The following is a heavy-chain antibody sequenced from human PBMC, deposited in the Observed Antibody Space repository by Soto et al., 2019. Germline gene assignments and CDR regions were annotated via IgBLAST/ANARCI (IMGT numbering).Heavy chain of an antibody. Sequence: PSETLSLTCAVHGGSFSGYYWSWIRQPPGKGLEWIGEINHSGSTNYNPPLKSRVTISVDTSKNQFSLKLSSVTAADTAVYYCAKNLPGRGYYYGMDVWGQGTTVTVSS. CDR3: AKNLPGRGYYYGMDV. V-gene: IGHV4-34*01. J-gene: IGHJ6*02. CDR1: GGSFSGYY. CDR2: INHSGST. D-gene: IGHD3-10*01.